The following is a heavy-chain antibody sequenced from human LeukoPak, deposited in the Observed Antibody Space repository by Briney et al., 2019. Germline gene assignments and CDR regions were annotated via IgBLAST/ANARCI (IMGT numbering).Heavy chain of an antibody. J-gene: IGHJ4*02. CDR1: GGSMNSDTHY. V-gene: IGHV4-39*01. CDR3: ARGRLRRLYSGSYYFDY. Sequence: SETLSLTCIVSGGSMNSDTHYWGWIRQTPGRGLEWIGVISYSGTTYYNPSLGSRVTVSVDTSKNQFSLKLSSVTAADTAVYYCARGRLRRLYSGSYYFDYWGQGTLVTVSS. D-gene: IGHD1-26*01. CDR2: ISYSGTT.